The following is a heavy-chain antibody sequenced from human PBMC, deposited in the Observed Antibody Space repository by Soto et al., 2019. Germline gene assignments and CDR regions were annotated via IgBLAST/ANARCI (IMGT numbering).Heavy chain of an antibody. Sequence: GGSLRLSCAASGFTFSRDSMNWVRQAPGKGLEWVSSISSSSSYIYYADSVKGRFTISRDNAKNSLYLQMNSLRAEDTAVYYCARAGYCSTTSCSQPPNWFDPWGQGTLVTVSS. CDR1: GFTFSRDS. D-gene: IGHD2-2*01. J-gene: IGHJ5*02. CDR3: ARAGYCSTTSCSQPPNWFDP. V-gene: IGHV3-21*01. CDR2: ISSSSSYI.